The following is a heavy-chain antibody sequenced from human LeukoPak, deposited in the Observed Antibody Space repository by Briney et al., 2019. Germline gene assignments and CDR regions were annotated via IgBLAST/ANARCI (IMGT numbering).Heavy chain of an antibody. CDR1: GGSISSSSYY. J-gene: IGHJ4*02. V-gene: IGHV4-39*01. Sequence: KPSETLSLTCTVSGGSISSSSYYWGWIRQPPGKGLEWIGSIYYSGSTYYNPSLQSRVTISVDTSKKQSSLKLSSVTAADTAVYYCARPTHSGSYYPFDYWGQGTLVTVSS. CDR3: ARPTHSGSYYPFDY. CDR2: IYYSGST. D-gene: IGHD1-26*01.